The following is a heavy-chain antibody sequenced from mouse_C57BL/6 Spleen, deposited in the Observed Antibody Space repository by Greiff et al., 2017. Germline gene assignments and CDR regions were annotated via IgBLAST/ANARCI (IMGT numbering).Heavy chain of an antibody. CDR1: GFTFSDYG. CDR2: ISSGSSTI. J-gene: IGHJ4*01. CDR3: ARPQFITTVVATWRDAMDY. V-gene: IGHV5-17*01. Sequence: EVKLVESGGGLVKPGGSLKLSCAASGFTFSDYGMHWVRQAPEKGLEWVAYISSGSSTIYYADTVQGRFTISRDNAKNTLFLQMTSLRSEDTAMYYCARPQFITTVVATWRDAMDYWGQGTSVTVSS. D-gene: IGHD1-1*01.